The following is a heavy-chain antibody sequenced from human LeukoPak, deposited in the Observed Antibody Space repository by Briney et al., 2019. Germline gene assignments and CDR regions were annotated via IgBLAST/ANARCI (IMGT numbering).Heavy chain of an antibody. V-gene: IGHV1-2*02. CDR3: ARIGAGAAAGTTPVINYDP. CDR2: MNPNSGGT. D-gene: IGHD6-13*01. Sequence: EASVKVSCKASGYTFTSYGISWVRQAPGQGLEWMAWMNPNSGGTNYAQKFQGRVTMTRDTSISTAYMELSRLRSDDTAVYYCARIGAGAAAGTTPVINYDPWGQGTLVTVSS. CDR1: GYTFTSYG. J-gene: IGHJ5*02.